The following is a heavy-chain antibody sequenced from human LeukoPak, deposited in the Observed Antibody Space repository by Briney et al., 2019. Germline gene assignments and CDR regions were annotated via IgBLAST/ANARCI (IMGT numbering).Heavy chain of an antibody. Sequence: ASVKVSCKVSGYTLTELSMHWVRQAPGKGLEWMGGFDPEDGETIYAQKFQGRVTMTEDTSTDTAYMELSSLRSEDTAVYYCARVVGGGYDYYYYMDVWGKGTTVTVSS. V-gene: IGHV1-24*01. CDR1: GYTLTELS. CDR3: ARVVGGGYDYYYYMDV. CDR2: FDPEDGET. D-gene: IGHD2-2*01. J-gene: IGHJ6*03.